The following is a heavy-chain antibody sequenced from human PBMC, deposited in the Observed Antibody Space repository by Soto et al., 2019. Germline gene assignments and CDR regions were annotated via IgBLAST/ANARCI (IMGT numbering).Heavy chain of an antibody. CDR3: ARGQRSDYYYYYYMDV. CDR1: GGSISSYY. V-gene: IGHV4-59*01. CDR2: IYYSGST. D-gene: IGHD1-1*01. J-gene: IGHJ6*03. Sequence: SETLSLTCTVSGGSISSYYWSWIRQPPGKGLEWIGYIYYSGSTNYNPSLKSRVTISVDTSKNQFSLKLSSVTAADTAVCYCARGQRSDYYYYYYMDVWGKGTKVTVSS.